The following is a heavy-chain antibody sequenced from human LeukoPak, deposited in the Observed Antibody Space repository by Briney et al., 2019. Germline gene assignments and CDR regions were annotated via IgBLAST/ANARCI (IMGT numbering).Heavy chain of an antibody. Sequence: GGSLRLSCVASGFTFSIYSMNWVRQAPGKELEWVSYISRSSSTLYYADSVRGRFTISRDNDKNSLYLQMNSLRVEDTAVYYCARANRPFHTSGWYKDYWGQGTLVTVSS. J-gene: IGHJ4*02. CDR3: ARANRPFHTSGWYKDY. CDR1: GFTFSIYS. D-gene: IGHD6-19*01. CDR2: ISRSSSTL. V-gene: IGHV3-48*01.